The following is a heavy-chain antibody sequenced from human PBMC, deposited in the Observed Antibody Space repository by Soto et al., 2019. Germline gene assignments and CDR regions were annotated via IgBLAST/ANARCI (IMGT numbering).Heavy chain of an antibody. D-gene: IGHD2-15*01. J-gene: IGHJ3*02. CDR1: GFTFSSYA. CDR3: AKAIGGSYTTRIDHAFDI. Sequence: PGGSLRLSCAASGFTFSSYAMSWVRQAPGKGLEWVSAISGSGGSTYYADSVKGRFTISRDNSKNTLYLQMNSLRAEDTAVYYCAKAIGGSYTTRIDHAFDIWGQGTMVTVSS. V-gene: IGHV3-23*01. CDR2: ISGSGGST.